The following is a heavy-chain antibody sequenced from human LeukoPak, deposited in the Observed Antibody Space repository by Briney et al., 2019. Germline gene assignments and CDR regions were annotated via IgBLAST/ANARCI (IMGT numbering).Heavy chain of an antibody. D-gene: IGHD3-10*02. CDR1: GFTFSDYY. CDR2: ISSSSSYT. CDR3: ARSTFGELLLFDY. Sequence: GGSLRLSCAAPGFTFSDYYMSWIRQAPGKGLEWVSYISSSSSYTNYADSVKGRFTISRDNAKNSLYLQMNSLRAEDTAVYYCARSTFGELLLFDYWGQGTLVTVSS. J-gene: IGHJ4*02. V-gene: IGHV3-11*03.